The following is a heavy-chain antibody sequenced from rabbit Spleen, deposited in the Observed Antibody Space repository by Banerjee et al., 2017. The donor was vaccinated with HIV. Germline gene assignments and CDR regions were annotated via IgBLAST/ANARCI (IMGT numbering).Heavy chain of an antibody. J-gene: IGHJ4*01. D-gene: IGHD2-1*01. V-gene: IGHV1S47*01. CDR1: GFSFSSSD. CDR2: IYIGDGST. CDR3: ARGGRGGGDGADL. Sequence: LEESGGGLVQPEGSLALTCKASGFSFSSSDYICWVRQAPGKGPEWIACIYIGDGSTYYASWAKGRFTISRSTSLNTVTLQMTSLTAADTATYFCARGGRGGGDGADLWGPGTLVTV.